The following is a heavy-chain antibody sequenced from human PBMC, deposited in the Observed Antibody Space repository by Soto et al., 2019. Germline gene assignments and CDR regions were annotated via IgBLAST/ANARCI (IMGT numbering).Heavy chain of an antibody. Sequence: QVQLLESGGGVVQPGRSLRLSCAASGFTFSSYGMHWVRQAPGKGLEWVAVIWYDGSNKYYADSVKGRFTISRDNSKNTLYLQMNSLRAEDTAVYYCARDFDSVVVVAATTTSAFDIWGQGTMVTVSS. D-gene: IGHD2-15*01. CDR2: IWYDGSNK. V-gene: IGHV3-33*01. CDR1: GFTFSSYG. J-gene: IGHJ3*02. CDR3: ARDFDSVVVVAATTTSAFDI.